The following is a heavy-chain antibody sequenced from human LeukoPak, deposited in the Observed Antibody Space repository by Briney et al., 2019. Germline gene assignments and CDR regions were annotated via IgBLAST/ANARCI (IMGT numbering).Heavy chain of an antibody. CDR1: GYTLTELS. J-gene: IGHJ5*02. V-gene: IGHV1-24*01. D-gene: IGHD4-17*01. CDR3: ATGVSRYGDYRGTYNWFDP. Sequence: ASVKVSCMVSGYTLTELSMHWVRQAPGKGLEWMGGFDPEDGETIYAQKFQGRVTMTEDTSTDTAYMELSSLRSEDTAVYYCATGVSRYGDYRGTYNWFDPWGQGTLVTVSS. CDR2: FDPEDGET.